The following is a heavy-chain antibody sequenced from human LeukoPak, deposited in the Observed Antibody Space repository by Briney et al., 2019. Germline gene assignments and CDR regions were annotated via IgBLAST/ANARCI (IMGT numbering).Heavy chain of an antibody. Sequence: PGRSLRLSCAASGFTFSSYSMNWVRQAPGKGLEWVSYISSSSSTIYYADSVKGRFTISRDNAKNSLYLQMNSLRAEDTAVYYCARDGGTEVLRYFDWSYYYYGMDVWGQGTTVTVSS. CDR3: ARDGGTEVLRYFDWSYYYYGMDV. CDR1: GFTFSSYS. D-gene: IGHD3-9*01. CDR2: ISSSSSTI. V-gene: IGHV3-48*04. J-gene: IGHJ6*02.